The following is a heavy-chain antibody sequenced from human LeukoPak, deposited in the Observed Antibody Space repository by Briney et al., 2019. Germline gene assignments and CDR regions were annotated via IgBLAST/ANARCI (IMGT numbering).Heavy chain of an antibody. J-gene: IGHJ5*02. CDR1: GYTFTSYY. V-gene: IGHV1-46*01. Sequence: ASVKVSCKASGYTFTSYYMHWVRQAPGQGLEWMGIINPSGGSTSYAQKFQGRVTMTRDTSTSTVYMELSSLRSEDTAVYYCARDRGYCSGGSCYVRSWFDPWGQGTLVTVSS. CDR3: ARDRGYCSGGSCYVRSWFDP. CDR2: INPSGGST. D-gene: IGHD2-15*01.